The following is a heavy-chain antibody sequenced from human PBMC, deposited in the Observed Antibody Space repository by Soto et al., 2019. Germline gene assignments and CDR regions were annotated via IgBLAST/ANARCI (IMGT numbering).Heavy chain of an antibody. CDR1: GYTFTSYG. V-gene: IGHV1-18*04. Sequence: ASVKVSCKASGYTFTSYGISWVRQAPGQGLEWMGWISAYNGNTNYAQKLQGRVTMTTDTSTSTAYMELRSLGSDDTAVYYCARTRRTTVVTPNWFDPWGQGTLVTVSS. J-gene: IGHJ5*02. CDR2: ISAYNGNT. D-gene: IGHD4-17*01. CDR3: ARTRRTTVVTPNWFDP.